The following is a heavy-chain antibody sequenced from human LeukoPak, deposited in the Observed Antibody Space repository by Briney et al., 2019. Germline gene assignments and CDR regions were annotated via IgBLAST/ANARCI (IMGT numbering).Heavy chain of an antibody. Sequence: GESLKISCKGSGYSFTSYWIGWVRQMPGKGLEWMGIIYPGDSDTRYSPSFQGQVTISADKSISTAHLQWSSLKASDTAMYYCARSYDSSGYYYYGMDVWGQGTTVTVSS. CDR3: ARSYDSSGYYYYGMDV. V-gene: IGHV5-51*01. CDR2: IYPGDSDT. J-gene: IGHJ6*02. D-gene: IGHD3-22*01. CDR1: GYSFTSYW.